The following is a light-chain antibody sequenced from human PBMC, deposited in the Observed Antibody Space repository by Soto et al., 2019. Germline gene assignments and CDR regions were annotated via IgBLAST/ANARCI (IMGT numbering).Light chain of an antibody. CDR2: DAS. CDR3: QQYNSFWT. CDR1: QSLGSL. J-gene: IGKJ1*01. Sequence: EIVLTQSPATLSLSPGERATLSCRASQSLGSLLAWYQQKPGQAPRLLISDASNRATGIPARFSGSGSGTDFTLTISSLQPDDVATYYCQQYNSFWTFGQGTKVDIK. V-gene: IGKV3-11*01.